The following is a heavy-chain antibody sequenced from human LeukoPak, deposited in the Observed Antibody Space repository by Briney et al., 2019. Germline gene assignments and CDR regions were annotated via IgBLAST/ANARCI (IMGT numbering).Heavy chain of an antibody. CDR2: IYTSGST. CDR3: ARSQYCSGGSCYKVIWYFAL. D-gene: IGHD2-15*01. J-gene: IGHJ2*01. V-gene: IGHV4-59*10. Sequence: SETLSLTCAVYGGSFSGYYWSWTRQPTGKGLEWIGRIYTSGSTNYNPSLKSRVTMSVDTSKNQFSLKLSSVTAADTAVYYCARSQYCSGGSCYKVIWYFALWGRGTLVTVSS. CDR1: GGSFSGYY.